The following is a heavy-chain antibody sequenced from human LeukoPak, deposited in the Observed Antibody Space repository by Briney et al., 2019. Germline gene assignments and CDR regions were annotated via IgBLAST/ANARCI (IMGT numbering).Heavy chain of an antibody. D-gene: IGHD2-21*02. Sequence: GGSLRLSCAASGFTVSSNYMSWVRQPPGKGLEWVSVIYSGGSTHYADSVKGRFTISRDNSKNTLYLQMNSLRAEDTAVYYCARVVTAMGAVDYWGQGTLVTVSS. CDR1: GFTVSSNY. CDR3: ARVVTAMGAVDY. V-gene: IGHV3-66*01. J-gene: IGHJ4*02. CDR2: IYSGGST.